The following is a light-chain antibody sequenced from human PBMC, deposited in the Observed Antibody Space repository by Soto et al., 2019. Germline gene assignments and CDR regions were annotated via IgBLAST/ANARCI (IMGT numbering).Light chain of an antibody. J-gene: IGKJ3*01. CDR2: DAS. CDR3: QQYNNWPPFT. CDR1: QSVSSN. V-gene: IGKV3-15*01. Sequence: EIVMTQSPATLSVSPGDRATVSCRASQSVSSNLAWYQQKPGQAPRLLIYDASTRATGIPARFSGSGSGTEFTLTISSLQSEDFAVYYCQQYNNWPPFTFGPGTKVDIK.